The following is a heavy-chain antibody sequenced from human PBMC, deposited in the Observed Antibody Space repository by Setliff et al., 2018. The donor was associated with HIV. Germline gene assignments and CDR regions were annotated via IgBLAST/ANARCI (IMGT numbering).Heavy chain of an antibody. CDR2: INHSGST. CDR1: GGSFSGYY. D-gene: IGHD3-10*01. V-gene: IGHV4-34*01. CDR3: ARGLDYYGSGSYLPLGY. Sequence: PSETLSLTCAVYGGSFSGYYWSWIRQPPGKVLEWIGEINHSGSTNYNPSLKSRVTISVDTSKNQFSLKLSSVTAADTAVYYCARGLDYYGSGSYLPLGYWGQGTLVTVSS. J-gene: IGHJ4*02.